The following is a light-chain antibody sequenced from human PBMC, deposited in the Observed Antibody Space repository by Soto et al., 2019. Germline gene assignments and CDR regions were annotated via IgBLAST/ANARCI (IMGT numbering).Light chain of an antibody. Sequence: QSVLTQPASVSGSPGQSITITCTGTTSDVGTYNYVSWYQQHPGKAPQRIIYEVSNRPSGVSNRFSGSKSGNTASLTISGLQADDEADYYCSSYTSSTTFYVFGTGTKLTV. CDR3: SSYTSSTTFYV. V-gene: IGLV2-14*01. J-gene: IGLJ1*01. CDR2: EVS. CDR1: TSDVGTYNY.